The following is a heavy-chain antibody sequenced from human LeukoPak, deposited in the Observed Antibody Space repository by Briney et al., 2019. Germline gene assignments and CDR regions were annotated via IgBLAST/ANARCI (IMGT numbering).Heavy chain of an antibody. V-gene: IGHV1-18*04. D-gene: IGHD4-17*01. CDR1: GYTFTSYG. J-gene: IGHJ3*02. CDR2: ISAYNGNT. Sequence: ASVKVSCTASGYTFTSYGISWVRQAPGQGLEWMGWISAYNGNTNYAQKLQGRVTMTTDTSTSTAYMELRCLRSDDTAVYYCARDVGDGRLYDAFDIWGQGTMVTVSS. CDR3: ARDVGDGRLYDAFDI.